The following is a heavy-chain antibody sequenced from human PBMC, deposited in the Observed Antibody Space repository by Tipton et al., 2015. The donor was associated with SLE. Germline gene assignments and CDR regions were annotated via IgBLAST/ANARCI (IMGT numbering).Heavy chain of an antibody. Sequence: TLSLTCTVSGGSISSYYWSWIRQPPGRGLEWIGYIYYSGSTNYNPSLKSRVTISVDTSKNQFSQKLSSVTAADTAVYYCARHQGGFDYWGQGTLVTVSS. CDR2: IYYSGST. V-gene: IGHV4-59*08. CDR3: ARHQGGFDY. CDR1: GGSISSYY. J-gene: IGHJ4*02.